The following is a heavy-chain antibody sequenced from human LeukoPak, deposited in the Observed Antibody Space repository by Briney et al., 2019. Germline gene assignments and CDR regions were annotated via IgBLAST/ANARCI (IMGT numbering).Heavy chain of an antibody. CDR2: ISYDGSNK. Sequence: GGSLRLSCAASGFTFSSYGMHWVRQAPGKGLEWVAVISYDGSNKYYADSVKGRFTISRDNSKNTLYLQLNSLRAEDTAVYFCVRLLEGYWGQGTLVTVSS. J-gene: IGHJ4*02. CDR1: GFTFSSYG. V-gene: IGHV3-30*03. CDR3: VRLLEGY. D-gene: IGHD6-13*01.